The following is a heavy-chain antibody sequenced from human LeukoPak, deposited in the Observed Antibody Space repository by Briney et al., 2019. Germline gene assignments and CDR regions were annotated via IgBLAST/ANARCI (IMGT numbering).Heavy chain of an antibody. V-gene: IGHV3-30-3*01. CDR2: ISFDGGNK. Sequence: SGGSLRLSCATSGFTFSMSAMHWVRLAPGKGLDWVAVISFDGGNKFYADSVNGRFSISRDNSKNTLYLQMNSLGLDDPADYFCARGRAGIAAAGFDYWGQGTLVTVSS. J-gene: IGHJ4*02. CDR1: GFTFSMSA. CDR3: ARGRAGIAAAGFDY. D-gene: IGHD6-13*01.